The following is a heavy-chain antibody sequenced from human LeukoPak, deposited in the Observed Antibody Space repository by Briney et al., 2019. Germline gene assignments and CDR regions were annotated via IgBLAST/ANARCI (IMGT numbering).Heavy chain of an antibody. D-gene: IGHD3-22*01. CDR2: MYYSGST. J-gene: IGHJ5*02. Sequence: SETLSLTCTVSGGSTSSGDYYWSWIRQPPGKGLEWIAYMYYSGSTYYNPSLKSRVTMSADTSKNQLTLKLSSVTAADTAVYYCARPYYYDSRIDPWGQGILVTVSS. CDR1: GGSTSSGDYY. CDR3: ARPYYYDSRIDP. V-gene: IGHV4-30-4*01.